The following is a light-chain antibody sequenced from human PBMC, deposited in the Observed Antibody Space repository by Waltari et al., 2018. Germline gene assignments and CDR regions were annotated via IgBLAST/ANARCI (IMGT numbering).Light chain of an antibody. V-gene: IGLV2-23*02. Sequence: QSALTQPASVSGSPGQSITISCTGTSSDVGSYNLVSWYQQHPGNAPKLMIYEVSKRPSGVSNRFSGSKSGNTASLTIAGLQAEYEADYYCCSYAGSSTFVFGGGTKLTVL. CDR3: CSYAGSSTFV. CDR1: SSDVGSYNL. J-gene: IGLJ2*01. CDR2: EVS.